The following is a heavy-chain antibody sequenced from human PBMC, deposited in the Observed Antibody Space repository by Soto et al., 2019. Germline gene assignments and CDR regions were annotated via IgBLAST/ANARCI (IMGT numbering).Heavy chain of an antibody. D-gene: IGHD6-13*01. CDR3: ARDCGSSCLLDAFDI. J-gene: IGHJ3*02. CDR2: IYYGGST. CDR1: GGSISSGGYY. Sequence: PSETLSLTCTVSGGSISSGGYYWSWIRQHPGKGLEWIGYIYYGGSTYYNPSLKSRVTISVDTSKNQFSLKLSSVTAADTAVYYCARDCGSSCLLDAFDIWGQGTMVTVSS. V-gene: IGHV4-31*03.